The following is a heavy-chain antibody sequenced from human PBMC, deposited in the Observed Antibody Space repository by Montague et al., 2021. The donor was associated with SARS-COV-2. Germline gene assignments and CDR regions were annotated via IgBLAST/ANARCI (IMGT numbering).Heavy chain of an antibody. CDR2: IFCSGST. V-gene: IGHV4-61*01. CDR1: GASVSSGFYY. J-gene: IGHJ5*01. D-gene: IGHD3-22*01. CDR3: ATDRYDRPFET. Sequence: SETLSPTRSVSGASVSSGFYYWSWIRQTPGKGLEWIGHIFCSGSTKFNPSLKSRVTTSLDTSKNQFSLRLSSVTAADTAVYYCATDRYDRPFETWGHGTLVTVSS.